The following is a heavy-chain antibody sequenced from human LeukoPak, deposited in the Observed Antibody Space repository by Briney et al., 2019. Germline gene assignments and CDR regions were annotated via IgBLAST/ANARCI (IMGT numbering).Heavy chain of an antibody. CDR2: IKEDGSEK. CDR1: GSTFSAYW. D-gene: IGHD3-9*01. Sequence: AGGSLILSCAASGSTFSAYWMSWVRQAPGKGLEWVANIKEDGSEKSYVESVKGRFTISRDNTKKSLYLQMNSLRAEDTALYYCGTVAAGYYFDNWGQGPLVTVSS. J-gene: IGHJ4*02. V-gene: IGHV3-7*05. CDR3: GTVAAGYYFDN.